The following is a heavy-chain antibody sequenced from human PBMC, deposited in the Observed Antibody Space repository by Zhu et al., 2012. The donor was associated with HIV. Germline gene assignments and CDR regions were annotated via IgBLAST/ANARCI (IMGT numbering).Heavy chain of an antibody. CDR1: GGSISSSSYY. CDR2: IYYSGST. V-gene: IGHV4-39*01. J-gene: IGHJ6*03. D-gene: IGHD2-15*01. Sequence: QVQLQESGPGLVKPSETLSLTCTVSGGSISSSSYYWGWIRQPPGKGLEWIGSIYYSGSTYYNPSLKSRVTISVDTSKNQFSLKLSSVTAADTAVYYCVGHGCSGGSCNHYYYYYYMDVWGKGTTVTVSS. CDR3: VGHGCSGGSCNHYYYYYYMDV.